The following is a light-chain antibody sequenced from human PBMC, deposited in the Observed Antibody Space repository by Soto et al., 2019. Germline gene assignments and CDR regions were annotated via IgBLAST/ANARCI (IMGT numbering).Light chain of an antibody. CDR2: AAS. CDR1: QSISAW. CDR3: QQSYGTPNT. Sequence: DIQMTQSPSALATSVGDRVSINCRASQSISAWLAWYQQKPGKAPKLLIYAASRLQSGVPSRFSGGGSGTDFTLTISSLQPEDFAAYYCQQSYGTPNTFGQGTRLEIK. V-gene: IGKV1-39*01. J-gene: IGKJ5*01.